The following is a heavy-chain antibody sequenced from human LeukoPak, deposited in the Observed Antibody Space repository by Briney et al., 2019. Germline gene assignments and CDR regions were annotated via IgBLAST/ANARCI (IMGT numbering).Heavy chain of an antibody. V-gene: IGHV3-48*03. Sequence: GGSLRLSCAASGFTVSNYEMNWVRQAPGKGLEWVSYISLSGNTMYYADSVKGRFTISRDNAKNSLYLQMNRLRVEDTAVYYCTGHHQAYSRTYWGQGTLVTVSS. CDR1: GFTVSNYE. J-gene: IGHJ4*02. D-gene: IGHD4-11*01. CDR3: TGHHQAYSRTY. CDR2: ISLSGNTM.